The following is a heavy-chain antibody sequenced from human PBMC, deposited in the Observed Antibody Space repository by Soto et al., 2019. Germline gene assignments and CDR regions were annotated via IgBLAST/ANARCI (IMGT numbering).Heavy chain of an antibody. Sequence: EVQLLESGGGLVQPGGSLRLSCAASGFTFSSYAMSWVRQAPGKGLAWVSGISVSGGSTYYADSVKGRFTISRDNSKNTLCLQMNSLRAEETAVYYCASNTRCDPPDYWGPGTLVTVSS. CDR1: GFTFSSYA. V-gene: IGHV3-23*01. D-gene: IGHD2-21*01. J-gene: IGHJ4*02. CDR2: ISVSGGST. CDR3: ASNTRCDPPDY.